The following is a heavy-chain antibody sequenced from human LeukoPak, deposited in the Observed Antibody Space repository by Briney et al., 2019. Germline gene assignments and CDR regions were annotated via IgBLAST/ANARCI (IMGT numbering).Heavy chain of an antibody. Sequence: GGSLRLSCAASGFTFSSYNINWVRQAPGKGLEWVSHISSSSTTIYYADSVKGRFTISRDNAKNSLFLQMNSLRAEDTAIYYCARYCSGGSCFDYWGQGTLVTVSS. CDR2: ISSSSTTI. J-gene: IGHJ4*02. CDR3: ARYCSGGSCFDY. CDR1: GFTFSSYN. D-gene: IGHD2-15*01. V-gene: IGHV3-48*01.